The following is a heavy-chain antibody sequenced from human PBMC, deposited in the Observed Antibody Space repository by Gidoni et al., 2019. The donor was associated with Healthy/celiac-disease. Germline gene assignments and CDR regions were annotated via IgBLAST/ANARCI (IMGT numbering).Heavy chain of an antibody. CDR3: ARADYYDSSGYPDY. V-gene: IGHV3-23*01. J-gene: IGHJ4*02. Sequence: EVQVLESGGCLVQPGGYLRLSCAASGFTFSTYAMNWVRQAPGKGLEWVSAISGSGDRTYYADSVKGRFTISRDNSKNTLYLQMNSLRAEDTAVYYCARADYYDSSGYPDYWGQGTLVTVSS. D-gene: IGHD3-22*01. CDR2: ISGSGDRT. CDR1: GFTFSTYA.